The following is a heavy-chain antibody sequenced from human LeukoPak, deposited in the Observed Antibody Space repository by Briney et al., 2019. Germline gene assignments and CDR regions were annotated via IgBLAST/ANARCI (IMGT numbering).Heavy chain of an antibody. V-gene: IGHV4-61*01. D-gene: IGHD1-26*01. CDR3: ARGKHGIYYFDY. CDR1: GGSVSSGSYY. J-gene: IGHJ4*02. Sequence: SETLSLTCTVSGGSVSSGSYYWSWIRQPPGKGLEWIGHIYYSGTTNYNPSLKSRVTISVDTSKNQFSLKLSSVTAADTAVYYCARGKHGIYYFDYWGQGTLVTVSS. CDR2: IYYSGTT.